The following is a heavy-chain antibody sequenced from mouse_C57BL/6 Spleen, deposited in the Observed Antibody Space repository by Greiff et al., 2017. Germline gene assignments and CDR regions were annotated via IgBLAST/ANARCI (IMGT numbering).Heavy chain of an antibody. Sequence: DVMLVESGGGLVKPGGSLKLSCAASGFTFSSYTMSWVRQTPEKRLEWVATISGGGGNTYYPDSVKGRFTISRDNAKNTLYLQMSSLRSEDTALYYCARQGLLRGYAMDYWGQGTSVTVSS. CDR1: GFTFSSYT. D-gene: IGHD2-3*01. CDR3: ARQGLLRGYAMDY. V-gene: IGHV5-9*01. CDR2: ISGGGGNT. J-gene: IGHJ4*01.